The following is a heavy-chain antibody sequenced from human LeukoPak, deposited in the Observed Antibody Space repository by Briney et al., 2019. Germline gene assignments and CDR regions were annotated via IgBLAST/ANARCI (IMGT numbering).Heavy chain of an antibody. CDR1: GFTFSSYA. Sequence: PGGSLRLSCAASGFTFSSYAMHWVRQAPGKGLEWVAVISYDGSNKYYADSVKGRFTISRDNSKNTLYLQMNSLRAEDAAVYYCARVGVAAADFDYWGQGTLVTVSS. CDR3: ARVGVAAADFDY. J-gene: IGHJ4*02. V-gene: IGHV3-30*04. CDR2: ISYDGSNK. D-gene: IGHD6-13*01.